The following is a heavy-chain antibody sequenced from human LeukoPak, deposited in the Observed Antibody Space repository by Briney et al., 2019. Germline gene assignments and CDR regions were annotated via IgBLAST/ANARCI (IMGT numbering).Heavy chain of an antibody. CDR3: VISLNTYYFAY. CDR2: IYSGGST. Sequence: WGSLRLSCAPSRVTVSSHYMSWGRQAPGKGLEWVSVIYSGGSTYYADSVYGRFTISRDICKNTLYLQMNSLRAQDKAVYYCVISLNTYYFAYWGEGNLVTVSS. D-gene: IGHD2/OR15-2a*01. V-gene: IGHV3-53*01. J-gene: IGHJ4*02. CDR1: RVTVSSHY.